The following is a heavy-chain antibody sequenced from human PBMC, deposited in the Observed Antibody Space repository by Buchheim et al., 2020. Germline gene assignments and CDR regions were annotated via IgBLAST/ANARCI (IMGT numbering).Heavy chain of an antibody. CDR1: GLIFSDTW. Sequence: EVQLEESGGGLVQPGGSLRLSCAASGLIFSDTWMSWVRQAPGKGLEWVANIKQDGRERNYVDSVKGRFTISRDNAKKSLSLQMNSLRAEDTAVYFCARGNGGLDYWGQGTL. CDR3: ARGNGGLDY. V-gene: IGHV3-7*04. J-gene: IGHJ4*02. D-gene: IGHD2-8*01. CDR2: IKQDGRER.